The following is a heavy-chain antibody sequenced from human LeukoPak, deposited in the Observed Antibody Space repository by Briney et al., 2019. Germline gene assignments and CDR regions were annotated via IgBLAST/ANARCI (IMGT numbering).Heavy chain of an antibody. CDR1: GFTFSSYS. V-gene: IGHV3-21*01. CDR2: ISSSSSYI. CDR3: ARALYAYYYDSSGSFDY. J-gene: IGHJ4*02. D-gene: IGHD3-22*01. Sequence: GGSLRLSCAASGFTFSSYSMNWVRQAPGKGLEWVSSISSSSSYIYYADSVKGRFTISRDNAKNSLYLQMNSLRAEDTAVYYCARALYAYYYDSSGSFDYWGQGILVTVSS.